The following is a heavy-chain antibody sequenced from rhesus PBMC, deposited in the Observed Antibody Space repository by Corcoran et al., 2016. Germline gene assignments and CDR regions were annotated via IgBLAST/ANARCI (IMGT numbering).Heavy chain of an antibody. V-gene: IGHV4S10*01. CDR1: GGSISDSYR. Sequence: QVQLQESGPGVVKPSETLSLTCAVSGGSISDSYRWSWIRQPPGKGLEWIGYIYGSSTRTNYNPSLKRRVTISKYTSKNQFSLKLSSVTAADTAVYYCARGYCSSTYCSSHGVDWYFDLWGPGTPITISS. CDR2: IYGSSTRT. CDR3: ARGYCSSTYCSSHGVDWYFDL. D-gene: IGHD2-15*01. J-gene: IGHJ2*01.